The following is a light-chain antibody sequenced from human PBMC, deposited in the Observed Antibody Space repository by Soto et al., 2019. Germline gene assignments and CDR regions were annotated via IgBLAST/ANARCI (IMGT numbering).Light chain of an antibody. CDR1: QGVSRK. V-gene: IGKV3D-15*01. Sequence: DIVMTQSPATLSVAPGERVTFSCRASQGVSRKLAWYQHKPGQAPRLLISGASTGATGIPDRFSGSGSGTDFTLTISRLEPEDSAVYYCQQHGTTFGQGTKVDIK. CDR3: QQHGTT. J-gene: IGKJ1*01. CDR2: GAS.